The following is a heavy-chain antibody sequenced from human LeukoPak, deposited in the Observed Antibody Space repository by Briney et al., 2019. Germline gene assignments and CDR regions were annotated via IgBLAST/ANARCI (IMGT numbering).Heavy chain of an antibody. CDR1: GGSFSGYY. Sequence: PSETLSLTCAVYGGSFSGYYWSWIRQPPGKGLEWIGEINHSGSTNYNPSLKSRVTISVDTSKNQFSLKLSSVTAADTAVYYCARDLGYCSSISCQRNWFDPWGQGTLVTVSS. J-gene: IGHJ5*02. CDR3: ARDLGYCSSISCQRNWFDP. V-gene: IGHV4-34*01. D-gene: IGHD2-2*01. CDR2: INHSGST.